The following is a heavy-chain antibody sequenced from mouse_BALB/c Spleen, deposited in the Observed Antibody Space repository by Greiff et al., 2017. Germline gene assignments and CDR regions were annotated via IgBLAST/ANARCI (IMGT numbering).Heavy chain of an antibody. CDR1: GYTFTSYY. Sequence: QVQLKESGAELVKPGASVKLSCKASGYTFTSYYMYWVKQRPGQGLEWIGEINPSNGGTNFNEKFKSKATLTVDKSSSTAYMQLSSLTSEDSAVYYCTRRGYGSSYGFAYWGQGTLVTVSA. J-gene: IGHJ3*01. CDR2: INPSNGGT. V-gene: IGHV1S81*02. D-gene: IGHD1-1*01. CDR3: TRRGYGSSYGFAY.